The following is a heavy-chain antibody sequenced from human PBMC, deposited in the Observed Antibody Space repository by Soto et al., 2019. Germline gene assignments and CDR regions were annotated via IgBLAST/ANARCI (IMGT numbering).Heavy chain of an antibody. V-gene: IGHV3-33*01. J-gene: IGHJ4*02. CDR2: IWYDGSNK. Sequence: PGGSLRLSCAASGFTFSSYGMHWVRQAPGKGLEWVAVIWYDGSNKYYADSVKGRFTISRDNSKNTLYLQMNSLRAEDTAVYYCARAAITMIVVPNHPVLPSPFDYWGQGTLVTVSS. D-gene: IGHD3-22*01. CDR3: ARAAITMIVVPNHPVLPSPFDY. CDR1: GFTFSSYG.